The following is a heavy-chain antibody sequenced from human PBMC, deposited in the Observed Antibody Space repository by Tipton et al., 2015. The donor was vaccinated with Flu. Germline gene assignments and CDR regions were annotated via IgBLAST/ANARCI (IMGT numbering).Heavy chain of an antibody. D-gene: IGHD3-10*01. J-gene: IGHJ5*02. Sequence: SLRLSCAASGFTFSTYSMNWVRQAPGKGLEWVSSISSRSGYMYYADSVKGRFTISRDNAKNSLYLQMNSLRAEDTAVYYCVRDANYNSSGEFDPWGQGTLVTVSS. CDR1: GFTFSTYS. CDR3: VRDANYNSSGEFDP. CDR2: ISSRSGYM. V-gene: IGHV3-21*01.